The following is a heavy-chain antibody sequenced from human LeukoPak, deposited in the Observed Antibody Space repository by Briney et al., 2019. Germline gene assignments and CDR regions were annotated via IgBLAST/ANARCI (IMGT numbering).Heavy chain of an antibody. Sequence: PGGSLRLSCAASGFTFTSYAMSWVRQAPGKGLEWVSAITHGGDATFYADSVRGRFTISRDNSKNTLYLQMNSLRAEDTAVYYCASALPGIAVAGPPLGYWGQGTLVTVSS. CDR1: GFTFTSYA. CDR3: ASALPGIAVAGPPLGY. CDR2: ITHGGDAT. V-gene: IGHV3-23*01. J-gene: IGHJ4*02. D-gene: IGHD6-19*01.